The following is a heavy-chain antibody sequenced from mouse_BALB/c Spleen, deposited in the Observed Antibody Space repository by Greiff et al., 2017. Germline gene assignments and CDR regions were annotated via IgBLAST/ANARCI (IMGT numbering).Heavy chain of an antibody. D-gene: IGHD2-14*01. CDR1: GFNIKDTY. CDR3: PDRYDGAMDY. Sequence: EVQLQQSGAELVKPGASVKLSCTASGFNIKDTYMHWVKQRPEQGLEWIGRIDPANGNTKYDPKFQGKATITADTSSNTAYLQLSSLTSEDTAVYYCPDRYDGAMDYWGQGTSVTVAA. V-gene: IGHV14-3*02. CDR2: IDPANGNT. J-gene: IGHJ4*01.